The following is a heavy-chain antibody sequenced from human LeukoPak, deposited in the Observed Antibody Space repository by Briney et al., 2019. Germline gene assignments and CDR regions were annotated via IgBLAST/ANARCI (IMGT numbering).Heavy chain of an antibody. Sequence: SETLSLTCAVYGGSFSGYYWSWIRQPPGKGLEWIGEINHSGSTNYNPSLKSRVTISVDTSKNQFSLKLSSVTAADTAVYYCARVGSGWSRGTWYFDLWGRGTLVTVSS. CDR2: INHSGST. D-gene: IGHD6-19*01. J-gene: IGHJ2*01. CDR3: ARVGSGWSRGTWYFDL. V-gene: IGHV4-34*01. CDR1: GGSFSGYY.